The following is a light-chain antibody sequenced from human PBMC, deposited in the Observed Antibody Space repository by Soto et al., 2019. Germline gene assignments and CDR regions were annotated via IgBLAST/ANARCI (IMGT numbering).Light chain of an antibody. CDR1: QSISSW. Sequence: DIQLTQSPSTLSASVGDRVTITCRASQSISSWLAWYQQKPGKAPKLLIYKASSLESGVPSRFSGSESGTEFTLTISSLQPDDFATYFCQQFCTYSLTFGGGTTVEIK. J-gene: IGKJ4*01. CDR3: QQFCTYSLT. V-gene: IGKV1-5*03. CDR2: KAS.